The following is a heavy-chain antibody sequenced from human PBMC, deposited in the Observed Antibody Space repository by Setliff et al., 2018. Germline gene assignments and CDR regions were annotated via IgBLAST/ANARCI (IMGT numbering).Heavy chain of an antibody. CDR1: GFTVSSNY. CDR3: ARDQSFLGSTQYNWFDP. V-gene: IGHV3-53*01. D-gene: IGHD3-10*01. Sequence: GGSLRLSCAASGFTVSSNYMSWVRQAPGKGLEWVSVIYSGGSTYYADSVKGRFTISRDNAKNSLYLQMNSLRAEDTAVYYCARDQSFLGSTQYNWFDPWGQGTLVTVSS. J-gene: IGHJ5*02. CDR2: IYSGGST.